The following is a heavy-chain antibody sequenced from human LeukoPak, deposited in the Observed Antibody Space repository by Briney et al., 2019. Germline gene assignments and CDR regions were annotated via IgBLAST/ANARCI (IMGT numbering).Heavy chain of an antibody. V-gene: IGHV3-74*01. D-gene: IGHD3-3*01. CDR3: ARALYDFWSGYYIANYMDV. J-gene: IGHJ6*03. CDR2: INTDGSST. CDR1: GFTFSNYW. Sequence: GGSLRLSCTASGFTFSNYWMHWVRQAPGKGLVWVSRINTDGSSTSYADSVKGRLTISRDNAKNTLFLQMNSLGAEDTAVYYCARALYDFWSGYYIANYMDVWGKGTPVTVSS.